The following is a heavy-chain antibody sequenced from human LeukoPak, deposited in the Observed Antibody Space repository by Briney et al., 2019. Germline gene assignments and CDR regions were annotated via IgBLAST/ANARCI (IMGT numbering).Heavy chain of an antibody. CDR3: ARSLERGALDFGY. CDR1: GYTFTSYW. D-gene: IGHD1-1*01. CDR2: IYPGDSDT. V-gene: IGHV5-51*01. J-gene: IGHJ4*02. Sequence: ASVKVSCKASGYTFTSYWIGWVRQMPGKALEWMGIIYPGDSDTRYSPSFQGQVTISADKSISTAYLQWSSLKASDTAMYYCARSLERGALDFGYWGQGTLVTVSS.